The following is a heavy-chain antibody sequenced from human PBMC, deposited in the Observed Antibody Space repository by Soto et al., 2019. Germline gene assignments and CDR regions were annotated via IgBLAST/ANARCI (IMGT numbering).Heavy chain of an antibody. Sequence: EASVKVSCKASGYTFTSYYMHWVRQAPGQGLEWMGIINPSGGSTSYAQKFQGRVTMTRDTSTSTVYMELSSLRSEDTAVYYCASSAGYTQYYYYGMDVWGQGTTVTVSS. CDR3: ASSAGYTQYYYYGMDV. J-gene: IGHJ6*02. D-gene: IGHD6-25*01. CDR2: INPSGGST. CDR1: GYTFTSYY. V-gene: IGHV1-46*01.